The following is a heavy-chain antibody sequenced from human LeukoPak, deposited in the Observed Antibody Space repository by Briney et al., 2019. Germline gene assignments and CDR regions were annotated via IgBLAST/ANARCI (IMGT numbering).Heavy chain of an antibody. CDR1: NYSISSGYY. Sequence: SETLSLTCSVSNYSISSGYYWGWIRQPPGKGLEWIGYIYYSGSTNYNPSLKSRVTISVDTSKNQFSLKLSSVTAADTAVYYCARQVEMATTYFDYWGQGTLVTVSS. CDR3: ARQVEMATTYFDY. J-gene: IGHJ4*02. V-gene: IGHV4-59*08. CDR2: IYYSGST. D-gene: IGHD5-24*01.